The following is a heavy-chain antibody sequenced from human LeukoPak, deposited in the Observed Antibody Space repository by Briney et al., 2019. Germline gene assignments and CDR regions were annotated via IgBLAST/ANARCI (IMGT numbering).Heavy chain of an antibody. D-gene: IGHD1-1*01. CDR3: ARDPGGKKYYFDY. V-gene: IGHV3-21*01. J-gene: IGHJ4*02. Sequence: GGSLRLSCAASGFTFSSYSMNWVRQAPGKGLEWVSSISSSSSYIYYADSVKGRFTISRDNAKNSLYLQMNSLRAEDTAVYYCARDPGGKKYYFDYWGQGTLVTVSS. CDR2: ISSSSSYI. CDR1: GFTFSSYS.